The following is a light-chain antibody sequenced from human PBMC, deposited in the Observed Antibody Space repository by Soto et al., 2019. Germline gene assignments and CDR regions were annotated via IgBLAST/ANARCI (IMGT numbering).Light chain of an antibody. Sequence: QSALTQPPSASGSPGQSVTISCTGTSSDVGGYNYVSWYQQHPGKAPKLVIYEVSKRPSGVPDRFSGSKSGNTASLTVSGLQAEDEADYCCSSYAGSNNLVFGGGTQLTV. CDR3: SSYAGSNNLV. CDR2: EVS. CDR1: SSDVGGYNY. J-gene: IGLJ2*01. V-gene: IGLV2-8*01.